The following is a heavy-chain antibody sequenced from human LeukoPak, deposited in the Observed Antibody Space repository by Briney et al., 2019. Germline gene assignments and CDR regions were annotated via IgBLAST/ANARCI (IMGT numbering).Heavy chain of an antibody. D-gene: IGHD2-2*01. CDR3: AKDRGAYCSSTSCYLDY. CDR2: IWYDGSNK. CDR1: GFTFSSYG. V-gene: IGHV3-33*06. J-gene: IGHJ4*02. Sequence: GGSLRLSCAASGFTFSSYGMHWVRQAPGKGLGWVAVIWYDGSNKYYADSVKGRFTISRDNSKNTLYLQMNSLRAEDTAVYYCAKDRGAYCSSTSCYLDYWGQGTLVTVSS.